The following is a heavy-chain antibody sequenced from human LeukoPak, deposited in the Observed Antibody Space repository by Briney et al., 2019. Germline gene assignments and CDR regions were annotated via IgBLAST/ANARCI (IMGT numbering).Heavy chain of an antibody. CDR3: ARLYYYDSSGYFKRDY. Sequence: SETLSLTCTVSGGSISSGGYYWSWIRQPPGKGLEWIGYIYHSGGTYYNPSLKSRVTISVDRSKNQFSLKLSSVTAADTAVYYCARLYYYDSSGYFKRDYWGQGTLVTVSS. J-gene: IGHJ4*02. V-gene: IGHV4-30-2*01. D-gene: IGHD3-22*01. CDR1: GGSISSGGYY. CDR2: IYHSGGT.